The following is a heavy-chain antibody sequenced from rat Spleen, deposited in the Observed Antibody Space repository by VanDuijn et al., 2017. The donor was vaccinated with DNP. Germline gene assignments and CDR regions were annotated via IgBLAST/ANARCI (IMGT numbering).Heavy chain of an antibody. CDR2: ISPSGGST. D-gene: IGHD1-6*01. CDR1: GFTFSDYN. J-gene: IGHJ2*01. V-gene: IGHV5S23*01. Sequence: EVQLVESGGGLVQPGRSLKLSCAASGFTFSDYNMAWVRQAPKKGLEWVASISPSGGSTYYRDSVKGRFTISRDNAKSTLYLQMDSLRSEDTATYYCAARAPGDYYYGGYFDYWGQGVMVTVSS. CDR3: AARAPGDYYYGGYFDY.